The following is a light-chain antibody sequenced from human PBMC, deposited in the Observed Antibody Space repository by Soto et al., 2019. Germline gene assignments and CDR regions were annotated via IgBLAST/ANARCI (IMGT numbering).Light chain of an antibody. J-gene: IGLJ2*01. CDR3: QSYDSSLSGSV. CDR2: GDT. CDR1: SSNIGAGYD. V-gene: IGLV1-40*01. Sequence: VLTQPPSVSGAPGQRVTISCTGSSSNIGAGYDVHWYQQLPATAPKLLIYGDTNRPSGVPDRFSGSKSGTTASLAITGLQAEDEADYYCQSYDSSLSGSVFGGGTKLTVL.